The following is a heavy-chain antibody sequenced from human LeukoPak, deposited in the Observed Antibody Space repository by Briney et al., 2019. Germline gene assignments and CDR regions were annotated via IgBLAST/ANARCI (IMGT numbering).Heavy chain of an antibody. CDR3: ARLASSSWNFDY. CDR2: IHYCGST. D-gene: IGHD6-13*01. V-gene: IGHV4-39*01. J-gene: IGHJ4*02. CDR1: VDSMSRANYY. Sequence: SESLSHTRTVSVDSMSRANYYWAWLRHPPGKGLEWIGSIHYCGSTYYNPSIKSRHTISEDTYKNQFSLTLGAVTAADTAVYHCARLASSSWNFDYWGQGTRVTLS.